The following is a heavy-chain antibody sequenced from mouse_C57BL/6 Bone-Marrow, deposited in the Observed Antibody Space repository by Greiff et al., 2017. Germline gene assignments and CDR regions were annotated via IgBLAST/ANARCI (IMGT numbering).Heavy chain of an antibody. Sequence: EVKLVESGGGLVQPGGSLKLSCAASGFTFSDYGMAWVRQAPRKGPEWLAFISNLAYSIYYADTVTGRFTISRENAKNTLYLEMSSLRTEDTAMYYCARSYYGYFYFDYWGQGTTLTVSS. CDR3: ARSYYGYFYFDY. D-gene: IGHD2-2*01. V-gene: IGHV5-15*04. J-gene: IGHJ2*01. CDR2: ISNLAYSI. CDR1: GFTFSDYG.